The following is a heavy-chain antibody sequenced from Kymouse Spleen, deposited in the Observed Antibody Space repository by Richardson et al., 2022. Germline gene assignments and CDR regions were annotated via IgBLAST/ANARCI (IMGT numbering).Heavy chain of an antibody. D-gene: IGHD3-10*01. V-gene: IGHV3-9*01. CDR3: ARYYYGSGSYYN. CDR1: GFTFDDYA. J-gene: IGHJ4*02,IGHJ5*02. CDR2: ISWNSGSI. Sequence: EVQLVESGGGLVQPGRSLRLSCAASGFTFDDYAMHWVRQAPGKGLEWVSGISWNSGSIGYADSVKGRFTISRDNAKNSLYLQMNSLRAEDTALYYCARYYYGSGSYYNGGQGTLVTVSS.